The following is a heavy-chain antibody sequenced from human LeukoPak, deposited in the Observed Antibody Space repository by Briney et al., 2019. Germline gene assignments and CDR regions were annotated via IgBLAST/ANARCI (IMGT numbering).Heavy chain of an antibody. J-gene: IGHJ3*02. CDR3: ARATTYPAGDAFDI. D-gene: IGHD1-7*01. CDR1: GFTFSSYS. Sequence: KTGGSLRLSCAASGFTFSSYSMNWVRQAPGKGLEWVSSISSCSSYIYYADSVKGRFTISRDNAKNSLYLQMNSLRAEDTAVYYCARATTYPAGDAFDIWGQGTMVTVSS. CDR2: ISSCSSYI. V-gene: IGHV3-21*01.